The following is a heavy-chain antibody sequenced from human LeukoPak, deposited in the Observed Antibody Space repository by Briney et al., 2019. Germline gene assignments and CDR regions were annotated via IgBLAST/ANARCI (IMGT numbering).Heavy chain of an antibody. D-gene: IGHD5-12*01. CDR3: ARGRGYSGYDPWRLDY. CDR1: GYTFTSYY. CDR2: INPIGGTT. Sequence: VASVKVSCKASGYTFTSYYMHWVRQAPGQGLEWMGIINPIGGTTAYAQKFQGRVTMTRDTSTSTVYMELSSLRSEDTAVYYCARGRGYSGYDPWRLDYWGQGTLVTVSS. V-gene: IGHV1-46*01. J-gene: IGHJ4*02.